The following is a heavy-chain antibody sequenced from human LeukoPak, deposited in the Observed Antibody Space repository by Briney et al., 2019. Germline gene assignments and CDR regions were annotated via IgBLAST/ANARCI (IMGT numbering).Heavy chain of an antibody. Sequence: GGSLRLSCAASGFTFSSYSMNWVRRAPGKGLEWVSSISSSSSYIYYADSVKGRFTISRDNAKNSLYLQMNSLRAEDTAVYYCARGPAAIRRWFDPWGQGTLVTVSS. CDR3: ARGPAAIRRWFDP. V-gene: IGHV3-21*01. J-gene: IGHJ5*02. CDR1: GFTFSSYS. CDR2: ISSSSSYI. D-gene: IGHD2-2*01.